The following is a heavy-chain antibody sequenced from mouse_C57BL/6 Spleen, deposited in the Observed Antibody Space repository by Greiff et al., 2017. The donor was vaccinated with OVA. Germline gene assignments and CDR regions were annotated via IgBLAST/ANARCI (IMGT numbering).Heavy chain of an antibody. CDR1: GFTFSSYA. V-gene: IGHV5-4*01. D-gene: IGHD2-5*01. Sequence: EVHLVESGGGLVKPGGSLKLSCAASGFTFSSYAMSWVRQTPEKRLEWVATISDGGSYTYYPDNVKGRFTISRDNAKNNLYLQMSHLKSEDTAMYYCARDENYSNYYAMDYWGQGTSVTVSS. J-gene: IGHJ4*01. CDR2: ISDGGSYT. CDR3: ARDENYSNYYAMDY.